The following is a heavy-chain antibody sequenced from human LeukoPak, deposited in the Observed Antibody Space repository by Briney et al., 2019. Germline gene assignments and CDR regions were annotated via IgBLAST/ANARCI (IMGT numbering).Heavy chain of an antibody. D-gene: IGHD4-17*01. V-gene: IGHV1-24*01. J-gene: IGHJ3*02. CDR1: GHTLIELS. CDR2: FDPEKDEI. CDR3: ARDQEVAVTYYDAFDI. Sequence: ASVKVSCKISGHTLIELSMHWVRQVPGQGLEWVGGFDPEKDEIVYAEKFQGRVTMTEDTPTATVYLELSSLRSEDTAVYYCARDQEVAVTYYDAFDIWGQGTMVTVSS.